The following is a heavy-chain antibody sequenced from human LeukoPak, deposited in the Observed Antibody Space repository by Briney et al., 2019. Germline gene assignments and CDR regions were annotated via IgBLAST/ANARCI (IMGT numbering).Heavy chain of an antibody. V-gene: IGHV3-30*02. Sequence: GGSLNFSWPGFGFPFSSFGRHGFGRAPGKGREGLGFIRYDGNNKQYEDSLKGRFTISRDNSKNTLYVQMNSLRAEDTAVYYCAKDIEAFVGAPMGEDYWGQGTLVTVSS. CDR1: GFPFSSFG. CDR2: IRYDGNNK. D-gene: IGHD5-18*01. CDR3: AKDIEAFVGAPMGEDY. J-gene: IGHJ4*02.